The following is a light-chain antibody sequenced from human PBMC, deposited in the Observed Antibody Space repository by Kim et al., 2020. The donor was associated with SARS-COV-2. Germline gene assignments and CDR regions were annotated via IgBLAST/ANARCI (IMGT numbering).Light chain of an antibody. Sequence: GQSITISCTGTSSDVGGYNYVSWYQQHPGKAPKLMICDVSKRPSGVSNRFSGSKSGNTASLTISGLQAEDEADYYCSSYTSSSTYVFGTGTKVTVL. V-gene: IGLV2-14*04. J-gene: IGLJ1*01. CDR3: SSYTSSSTYV. CDR2: DVS. CDR1: SSDVGGYNY.